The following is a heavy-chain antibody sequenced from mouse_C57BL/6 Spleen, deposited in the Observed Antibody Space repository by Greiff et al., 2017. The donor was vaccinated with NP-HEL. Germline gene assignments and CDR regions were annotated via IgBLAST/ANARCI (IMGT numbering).Heavy chain of an antibody. V-gene: IGHV1-64*01. J-gene: IGHJ3*01. D-gene: IGHD2-1*01. CDR3: AKGAYGNWFAY. CDR1: GYTFTSYW. Sequence: VQLQQSGAELVKPGASVKLSCKASGYTFTSYWMHWVKQRPGQGLEWIGMIHPNSGSTNYNEKFKSKATLTVDKSSSTAYMQLSSLTSEDSAVYYCAKGAYGNWFAYWGQGTLVTVSA. CDR2: IHPNSGST.